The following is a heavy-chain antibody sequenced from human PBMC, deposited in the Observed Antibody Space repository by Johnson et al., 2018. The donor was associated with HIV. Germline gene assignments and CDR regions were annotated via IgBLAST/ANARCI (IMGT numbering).Heavy chain of an antibody. Sequence: QVQLVESGGGVVQPGRSLRLSCAASGFTFSSYAMHWVRQAQGKGLEWVAVISYDGRNKYYADSVKCRFTISRDNSTNTLYLQMNSLRAEDTAVYYCARITGVVVADTHYGPGSNRRADAFDIWGKGQWSPSLQ. D-gene: IGHD3-10*01. CDR1: GFTFSSYA. J-gene: IGHJ3*02. V-gene: IGHV3-30-3*01. CDR2: ISYDGRNK. CDR3: ARITGVVVADTHYGPGSNRRADAFDI.